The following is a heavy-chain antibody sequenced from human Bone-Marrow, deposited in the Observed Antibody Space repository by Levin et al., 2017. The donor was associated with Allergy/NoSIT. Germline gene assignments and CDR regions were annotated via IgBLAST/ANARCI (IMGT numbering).Heavy chain of an antibody. D-gene: IGHD4-17*01. V-gene: IGHV3-23*01. J-gene: IGHJ4*02. CDR2: ITGSGDET. CDR1: GFTFSSYC. CDR3: AKDRRGTVTSGAFDY. Sequence: TGGSLRLSCAASGFTFSSYCVSWVRQRPGKGLEWVSGITGSGDETYYADSVKGRFTISRDKSKNMVYLVMNSLRAEDTAVYYCAKDRRGTVTSGAFDYWGEGTLATVSS.